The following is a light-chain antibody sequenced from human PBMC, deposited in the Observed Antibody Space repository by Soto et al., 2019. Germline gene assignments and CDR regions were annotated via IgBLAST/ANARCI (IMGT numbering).Light chain of an antibody. J-gene: IGKJ5*01. CDR1: QSVSRSY. CDR3: QQYGTSPFT. Sequence: VVLTPSPGTLSLSPGERATLSCRASQSVSRSYLAWYQQKPGQAPRLLMYGASSRATGIPDRFSGSGSGTDFTLTISRLEPEDFAVYFCQQYGTSPFTFGQGTRLEIK. V-gene: IGKV3-20*01. CDR2: GAS.